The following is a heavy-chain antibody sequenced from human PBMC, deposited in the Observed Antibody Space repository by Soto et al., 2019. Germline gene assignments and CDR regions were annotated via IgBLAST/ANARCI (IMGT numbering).Heavy chain of an antibody. V-gene: IGHV5-10-1*01. CDR1: GYSFTSYW. J-gene: IGHJ6*02. CDR2: IDPSDSYT. CDR3: ARQDIVVVPAAIRPSGGMDV. Sequence: GESLKISCKGSGYSFTSYWISWVRQMPGKGLERMGRIDPSDSYTNYSPSFQGHVTISADKSISTAYLQWSSLKASDTAMYYCARQDIVVVPAAIRPSGGMDVWGQGTTVTVSS. D-gene: IGHD2-2*02.